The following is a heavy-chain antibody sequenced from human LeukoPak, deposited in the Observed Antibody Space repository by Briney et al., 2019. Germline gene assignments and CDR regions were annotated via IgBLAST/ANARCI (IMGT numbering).Heavy chain of an antibody. CDR2: IRSQTAGGTT. Sequence: GGSLRLSCAVSGLTLSNVWMNWVRQAPGKGLEWVGRIRSQTAGGTTDFAAPVKGRFTISRDDSKNTLYLQMNSLKTEDTAVYYCSTDGYCSGGSCNSNYYYGMDAWGQGTTVTVSS. CDR1: GLTLSNVW. D-gene: IGHD2-15*01. CDR3: STDGYCSGGSCNSNYYYGMDA. V-gene: IGHV3-15*07. J-gene: IGHJ6*02.